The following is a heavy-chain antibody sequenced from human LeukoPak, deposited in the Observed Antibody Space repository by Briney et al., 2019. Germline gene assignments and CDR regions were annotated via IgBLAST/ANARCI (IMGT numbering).Heavy chain of an antibody. D-gene: IGHD2-21*02. CDR3: ARGWSIVVVTATAFDI. J-gene: IGHJ3*02. CDR1: GGSFSGYY. CDR2: INHSGST. V-gene: IGHV4-34*09. Sequence: KPSETLSLTCAVYGGSFSGYYWSWIRQPPGKGLEWIGEINHSGSTNYNPSLKSRVTISVDTSKNQFSLKLSSVTAADTAVYYCARGWSIVVVTATAFDIWGQGTMVTVSS.